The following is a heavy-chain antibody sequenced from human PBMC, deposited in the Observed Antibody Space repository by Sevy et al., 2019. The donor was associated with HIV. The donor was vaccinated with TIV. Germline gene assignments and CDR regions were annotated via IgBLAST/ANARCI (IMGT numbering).Heavy chain of an antibody. V-gene: IGHV1-46*01. CDR2: IDPSGGNT. J-gene: IGHJ4*02. CDR1: GDTLTNNY. CDR3: VRADPAQHFDS. Sequence: ASVKVSCKAPGDTLTNNYMHWVRQAPGQGLEWMGIIDPSGGNTSYAQKFQGRVTMTRDTSTSTLYMDLSSPRSEDTAVYYCVRADPAQHFDSWGQGTLVTVSS.